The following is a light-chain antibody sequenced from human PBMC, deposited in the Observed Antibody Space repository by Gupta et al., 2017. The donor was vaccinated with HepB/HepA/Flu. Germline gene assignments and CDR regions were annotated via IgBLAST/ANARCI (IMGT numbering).Light chain of an antibody. Sequence: SSVLTQPPPVSVAPGTTARISCEGTKIVIKSVHWYQQKPGQAPVLVVYDDSDRPSGIPQRFSGSNSGNTATLIITRGAAGDEADYYCQACDSRNEYYVFGTGTTVTVL. CDR1: KIVIKS. CDR2: DDS. V-gene: IGLV3-21*03. CDR3: QACDSRNEYYV. J-gene: IGLJ1*01.